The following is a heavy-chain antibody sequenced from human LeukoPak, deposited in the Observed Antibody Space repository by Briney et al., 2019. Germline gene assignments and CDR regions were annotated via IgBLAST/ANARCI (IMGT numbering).Heavy chain of an antibody. Sequence: PGGSLRLSCAASGFTFSSYSMNWVRQAPGKGLEWVSSISSSSSYIYYADSAKGRFTISRDNAKNSLYLQMYSLRAEDTAVYYCARPGTTDLDIWGQGTMVTVSS. CDR3: ARPGTTDLDI. CDR2: ISSSSSYI. J-gene: IGHJ3*02. V-gene: IGHV3-21*01. D-gene: IGHD1-1*01. CDR1: GFTFSSYS.